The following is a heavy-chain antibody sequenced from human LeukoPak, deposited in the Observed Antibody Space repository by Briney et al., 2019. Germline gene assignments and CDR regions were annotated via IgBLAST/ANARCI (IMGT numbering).Heavy chain of an antibody. CDR3: ARIHRYCSGGACYVLDN. J-gene: IGHJ4*02. CDR2: VYYSGST. Sequence: SETLSLTCVVSGGSVSGYYWGWIRQPPGRGLEWIGYVYYSGSTNYNPSFKSRTTISVDASRNQFSLQLSSVTAADTAVYYCARIHRYCSGGACYVLDNWGQGTLVAVSS. CDR1: GGSVSGYY. D-gene: IGHD2-15*01. V-gene: IGHV4-59*02.